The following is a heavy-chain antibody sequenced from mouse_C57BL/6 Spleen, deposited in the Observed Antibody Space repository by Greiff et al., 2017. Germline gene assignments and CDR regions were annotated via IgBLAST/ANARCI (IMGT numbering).Heavy chain of an antibody. Sequence: QVQLQQSGPGLVQPSQSLSITCTVSGFSLTSYGVHWVRQSPGKGLEWLGVIWSGGSTDYNAAFISRLSISKDNSKSQVFFKMNSLQADDTAIYYCAGYGYDGNWFAYWGQGTLVTVSA. CDR3: AGYGYDGNWFAY. J-gene: IGHJ3*01. V-gene: IGHV2-2*01. CDR2: IWSGGST. D-gene: IGHD2-2*01. CDR1: GFSLTSYG.